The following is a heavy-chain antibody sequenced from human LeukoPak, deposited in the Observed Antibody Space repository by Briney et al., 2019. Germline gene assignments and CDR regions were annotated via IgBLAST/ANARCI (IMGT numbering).Heavy chain of an antibody. CDR2: IIPIFATT. J-gene: IGHJ4*02. Sequence: SVKVSCKASGGTFSSYSMTWVRQAPGQGLEWVGGIIPIFATTNYAQKFQGRVTITADESTSTAYMELSSLRSDDTAVYYCARSIGLEKPFDSWGQGTLVTVSS. D-gene: IGHD1/OR15-1a*01. CDR3: ARSIGLEKPFDS. V-gene: IGHV1-69*13. CDR1: GGTFSSYS.